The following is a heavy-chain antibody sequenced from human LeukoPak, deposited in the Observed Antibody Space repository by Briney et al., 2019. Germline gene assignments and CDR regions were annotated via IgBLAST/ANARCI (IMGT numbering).Heavy chain of an antibody. CDR3: ARDPTGNPAASSIDY. CDR1: GFTFSSYG. Sequence: GGSLRLPCAASGFTFSSYGMHWVRQAPGKGLEWVAVIWYDGSNKYYADSVKGRFTISRDNSKNTLYLQMNSLRAEDTAVYYCARDPTGNPAASSIDYWGQGTLVTVSS. D-gene: IGHD2-2*01. V-gene: IGHV3-33*01. J-gene: IGHJ4*02. CDR2: IWYDGSNK.